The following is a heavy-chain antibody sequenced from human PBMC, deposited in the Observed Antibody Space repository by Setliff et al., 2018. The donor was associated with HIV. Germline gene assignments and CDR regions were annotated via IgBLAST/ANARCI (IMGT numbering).Heavy chain of an antibody. V-gene: IGHV3-74*01. D-gene: IGHD3-10*01. CDR1: GFTLSDHW. CDR3: ARGSGSSYFDY. Sequence: GGSLRLSCAASGFTLSDHWMHWVRQVPGKGLVWVSRTNNDGSITNYADFVKGRFTMSRDSAKNTLYLQMNSLRVEDTAVYYCARGSGSSYFDYWGQGTLVTVSS. J-gene: IGHJ4*02. CDR2: TNNDGSIT.